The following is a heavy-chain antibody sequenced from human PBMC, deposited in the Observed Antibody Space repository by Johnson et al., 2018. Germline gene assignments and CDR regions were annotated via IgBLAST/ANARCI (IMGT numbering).Heavy chain of an antibody. CDR1: GFTFSTFA. D-gene: IGHD3-3*01. CDR3: AKGVFGVCAPNFDY. CDR2: ISASGGDT. J-gene: IGHJ4*02. V-gene: IGHV3-23*04. Sequence: VQLVQSGGGVVQPGRSLRLSCAASGFTFSTFAMSWVRQAPGKGLECVSVISASGGDTYYADSVKGRFTISRDNSKNSLYRQMNSLRAEDPAVYYCAKGVFGVCAPNFDYWGQGTLVTVSS.